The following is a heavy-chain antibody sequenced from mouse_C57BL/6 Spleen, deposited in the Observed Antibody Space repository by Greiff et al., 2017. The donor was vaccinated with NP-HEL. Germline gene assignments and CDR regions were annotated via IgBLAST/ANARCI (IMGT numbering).Heavy chain of an antibody. CDR1: GYAFSSSW. CDR3: ARWLLRNYAMDY. V-gene: IGHV1-82*01. J-gene: IGHJ4*01. CDR2: IYPGDGDT. D-gene: IGHD2-3*01. Sequence: LEESGPELVKPGASVKISCKASGYAFSSSWMNWVKQRPGKGLEWIGRIYPGDGDTNYNGKFKGKATLTADKSSSTAYMQLSSLTSEDSAVYFCARWLLRNYAMDYWGQGTSVTVSS.